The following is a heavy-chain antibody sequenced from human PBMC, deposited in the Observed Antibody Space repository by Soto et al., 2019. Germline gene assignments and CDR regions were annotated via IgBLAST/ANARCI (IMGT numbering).Heavy chain of an antibody. J-gene: IGHJ4*02. D-gene: IGHD6-19*01. Sequence: QVQLVQSGAEEKKPGASVKVSCKASGYTFTGYAMHWVRQAPGQRLEWMGWINAGNGNTKYSQKFQGRVTITSDKSASAAYMELSSLSSEDTAVYYCARAVAVAADFDYWGQGTLVTVSS. V-gene: IGHV1-3*05. CDR2: INAGNGNT. CDR3: ARAVAVAADFDY. CDR1: GYTFTGYA.